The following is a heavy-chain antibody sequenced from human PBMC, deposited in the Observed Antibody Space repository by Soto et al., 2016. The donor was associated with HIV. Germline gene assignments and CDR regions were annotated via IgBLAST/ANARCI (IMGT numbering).Heavy chain of an antibody. D-gene: IGHD6-19*01. CDR3: VKGGSGWQH. J-gene: IGHJ4*02. CDR2: ITNNGDST. V-gene: IGHV3-64D*06. CDR1: GFTFSSYV. Sequence: EVQLVESGGALVQPGGSLRLSCSASGFTFSSYVIHWVRQAPGKGLQFVSAITNNGDSTYYSDSVKGRFIISRDNSKNTLYLQMRSLKAEDSAIYYCVKGGSGWQHWGQGTLVTVSS.